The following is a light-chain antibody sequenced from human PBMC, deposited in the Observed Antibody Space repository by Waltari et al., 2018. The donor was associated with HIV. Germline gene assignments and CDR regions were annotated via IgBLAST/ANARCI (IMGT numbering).Light chain of an antibody. V-gene: IGLV1-44*01. CDR3: AAWDDSLNGWV. Sequence: QSVLTQPPSASGTPGPRATIPCSGSSSNIGSNTVNWYQQLPGTAPKLLIYINNQRPSGVPDRFSGSKSGTSASLAISGLQSEDEADYYCAAWDDSLNGWVFGGGTKLTVL. J-gene: IGLJ3*02. CDR2: INN. CDR1: SSNIGSNT.